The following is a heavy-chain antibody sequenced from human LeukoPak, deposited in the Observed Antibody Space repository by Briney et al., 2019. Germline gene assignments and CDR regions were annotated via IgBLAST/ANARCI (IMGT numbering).Heavy chain of an antibody. Sequence: PGGSLRLSCAASGFTFSSYAISWVRQAPGQGLEWMGRIIPILGIANYAQKFQGRVTITADKSTSTAYMELSSLRSEDTAVYYCARSKMATIDGPGNWFDPWGQGTLVTVSS. CDR2: IIPILGIA. V-gene: IGHV1-69*04. D-gene: IGHD5-24*01. J-gene: IGHJ5*02. CDR3: ARSKMATIDGPGNWFDP. CDR1: GFTFSSYA.